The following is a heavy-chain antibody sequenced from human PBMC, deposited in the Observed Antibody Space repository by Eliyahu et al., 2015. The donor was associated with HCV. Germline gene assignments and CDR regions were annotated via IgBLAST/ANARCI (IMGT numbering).Heavy chain of an antibody. CDR1: GGSFSGYY. CDR2: INHSGST. CDR3: ARGQIAIWSPPFDY. D-gene: IGHD2-21*01. J-gene: IGHJ4*02. V-gene: IGHV4-34*01. Sequence: QVQLQQWGAGLLKPSETLSLTCAVYGGSFSGYYWSWIRQPPGKGLEWIGEINHSGSTNYNPSLKSRVTISVDTSKNQFSLKLSSVTAADTAVYYCARGQIAIWSPPFDYWGQGTLVTVSS.